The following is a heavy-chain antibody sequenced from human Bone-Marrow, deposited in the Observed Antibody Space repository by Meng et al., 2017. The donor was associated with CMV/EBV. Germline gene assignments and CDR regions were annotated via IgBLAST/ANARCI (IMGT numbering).Heavy chain of an antibody. J-gene: IGHJ6*02. V-gene: IGHV1-8*02. CDR2: MNPNGGNT. CDR1: GGTFSSYA. D-gene: IGHD2/OR15-2a*01. CDR3: ARGQVQCSTINCHDYRFSGMDV. Sequence: ASVKVSCKASGGTFSSYAISWVRQASGQGLEWVGWMNPNGGNTAYAQKFQGRVTMTRDTSTSIAYMELSSLRSGDTAVYYCARGQVQCSTINCHDYRFSGMDVWGQGTTVTVSS.